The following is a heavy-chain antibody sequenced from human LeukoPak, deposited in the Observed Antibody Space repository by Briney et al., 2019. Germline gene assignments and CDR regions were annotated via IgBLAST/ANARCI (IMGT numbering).Heavy chain of an antibody. Sequence: GGSLRLSCAASGFTFSSYWMHWVRQAPGKGLVWVSRINTDGSSTSYADSVKGRFTISRDNAKNTLYLQMNSLRAEDTAVYYCARSSVVVPMDVWGKGTTVTVSS. CDR3: ARSSVVVPMDV. V-gene: IGHV3-74*01. CDR1: GFTFSSYW. J-gene: IGHJ6*03. CDR2: INTDGSST. D-gene: IGHD2-2*01.